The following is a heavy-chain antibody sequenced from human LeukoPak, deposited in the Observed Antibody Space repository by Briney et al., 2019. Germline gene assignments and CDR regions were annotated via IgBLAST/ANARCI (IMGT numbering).Heavy chain of an antibody. V-gene: IGHV1-69*05. CDR3: AREGPHIGYCSGTRCYRVKYGLDV. CDR1: GGTFSSYA. D-gene: IGHD2-2*01. CDR2: IIPIFGTA. Sequence: SVKVSCKASGGTFSSYAISWVRQAPGQGLEWMGGIIPIFGTANYAQKFQGRVTITTDESTSTAYMELSSLRSEDTAVYYCAREGPHIGYCSGTRCYRVKYGLDVWGQGTTVTVSS. J-gene: IGHJ6*02.